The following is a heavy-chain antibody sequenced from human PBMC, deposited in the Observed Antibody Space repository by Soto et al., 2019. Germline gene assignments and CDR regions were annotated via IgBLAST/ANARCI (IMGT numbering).Heavy chain of an antibody. CDR2: IIPIFGTA. CDR3: AREWNSSGWPVGMDV. J-gene: IGHJ6*02. V-gene: IGHV1-69*13. D-gene: IGHD6-19*01. CDR1: GGTFSSYA. Sequence: ASVKVSCKASGGTFSSYAIIWVRQAPGQGLEWMGGIIPIFGTANYAQKFQGRVTITADESTSTAYMELSSLRSEDTAVYYCAREWNSSGWPVGMDVWGQGTTVTVSS.